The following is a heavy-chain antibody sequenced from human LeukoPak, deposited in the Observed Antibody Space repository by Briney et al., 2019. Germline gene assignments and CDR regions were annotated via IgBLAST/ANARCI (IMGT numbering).Heavy chain of an antibody. V-gene: IGHV3-53*01. CDR1: GFIVSSDY. D-gene: IGHD2-2*01. CDR2: IYSGGST. Sequence: PGGSLRLSCAVSGFIVSSDYMSWVRQAPGKGLEWVSTIYSGGSTYYADSVKGRFTISRDNSKNTLYLQMNSLRAEDTAVYYCARDFRYCGSTSCSKHTYYYYYGMDVWGRGTTVTVSS. J-gene: IGHJ6*02. CDR3: ARDFRYCGSTSCSKHTYYYYYGMDV.